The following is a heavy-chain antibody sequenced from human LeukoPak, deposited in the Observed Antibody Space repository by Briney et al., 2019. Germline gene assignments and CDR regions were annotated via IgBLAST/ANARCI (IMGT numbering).Heavy chain of an antibody. CDR2: ISGGGERT. J-gene: IGHJ5*02. V-gene: IGHV3-23*01. D-gene: IGHD6-19*01. CDR3: GKDGGQYSSGPEFDP. CDR1: GIVFSRTA. Sequence: GGSLRLSCKASGIVFSRTAMNWARQSPGRGLEWLSAISGGGERTFYADSVKGRFTISRDNSKNMVYLQMNSLRADDTAIYYCGKDGGQYSSGPEFDPRGQGALVTVSS.